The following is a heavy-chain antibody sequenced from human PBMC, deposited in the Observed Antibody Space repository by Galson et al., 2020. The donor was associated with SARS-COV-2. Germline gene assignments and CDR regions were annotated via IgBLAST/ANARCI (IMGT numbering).Heavy chain of an antibody. D-gene: IGHD4-17*01. CDR1: GGSISSYY. CDR3: ARRAVTRPYWYFDL. Sequence: SETLSLTCTVSGGSISSYYWSWIRQHPGKGLEWIGYIYYSGSTNYNPSLKSRVTISVDTSKNQFSLKLSSVTAADTAVYYCARRAVTRPYWYFDLWGRGTLVTVSS. V-gene: IGHV4-59*08. J-gene: IGHJ2*01. CDR2: IYYSGST.